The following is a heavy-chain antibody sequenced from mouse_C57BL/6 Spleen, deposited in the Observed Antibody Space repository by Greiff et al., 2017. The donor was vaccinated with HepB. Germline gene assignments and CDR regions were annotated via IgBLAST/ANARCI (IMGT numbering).Heavy chain of an antibody. CDR3: AKNGAISTGGGYAMDY. CDR1: GFSLTSYG. D-gene: IGHD1-2*01. Sequence: VQLQQSGPGLVQPSQSLSITCTVSGFSLTSYGVHWVRQSPGKGLEWLGVIWRGGSTDYNAAFMSRLSITKDNSKSQVFFKMNSLQADDTAIYYCAKNGAISTGGGYAMDYWGQGTSVTVSS. J-gene: IGHJ4*01. V-gene: IGHV2-5*01. CDR2: IWRGGST.